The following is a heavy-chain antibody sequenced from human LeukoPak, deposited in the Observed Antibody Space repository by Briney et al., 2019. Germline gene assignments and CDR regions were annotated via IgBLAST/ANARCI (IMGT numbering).Heavy chain of an antibody. J-gene: IGHJ5*02. V-gene: IGHV4-34*01. Sequence: SETLSLTCAVYGGSFSGYYWSWIRQPPGKGLEWIGEINHSGSTNYNPSLKSRVTISVDTSKNQFSLKLSSVTAADTAVYYCARGRYCSSTSCHRLDPWGQGTLVTVSS. CDR2: INHSGST. CDR3: ARGRYCSSTSCHRLDP. CDR1: GGSFSGYY. D-gene: IGHD2-2*02.